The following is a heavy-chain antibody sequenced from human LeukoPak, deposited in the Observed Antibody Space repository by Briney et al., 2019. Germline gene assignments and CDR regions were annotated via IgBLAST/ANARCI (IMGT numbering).Heavy chain of an antibody. CDR3: ARLARLTLIRGVTGYHSLDV. J-gene: IGHJ6*04. D-gene: IGHD3-10*01. CDR2: IYYSGTT. CDR1: GGSMDSVY. V-gene: IGHV4-59*01. Sequence: NPSEILSLTCTVSGGSMDSVYWSWIRQAPGGGLEWIGYIYYSGTTNYNPSLRSRLIMSVDTSKNQFSLKLISVTAADTAVYYCARLARLTLIRGVTGYHSLDVWGKGTKVTVSS.